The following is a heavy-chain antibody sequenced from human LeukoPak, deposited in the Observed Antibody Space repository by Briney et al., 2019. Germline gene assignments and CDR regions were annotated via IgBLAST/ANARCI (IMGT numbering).Heavy chain of an antibody. CDR2: ISDRGSRT. J-gene: IGHJ4*02. CDR1: GMTLSNYG. V-gene: IGHV3-23*01. Sequence: GGSLRLSCAVSGMTLSNYGMSWVRQAPGKGLEWVAGISDRGSRTNYADSVKGRFTISTDYPKNTLYLQMNILRAEATAVYFCSERGVVIRVFLGGFPKEAYYFDSWGQGALVTVSS. CDR3: SERGVVIRVFLGGFPKEAYYFDS. D-gene: IGHD3-10*01.